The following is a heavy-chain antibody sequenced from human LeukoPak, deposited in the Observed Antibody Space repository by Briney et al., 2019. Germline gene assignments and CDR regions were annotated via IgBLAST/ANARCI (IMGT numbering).Heavy chain of an antibody. CDR1: GFTLEDFG. CDR2: INRNGDIS. D-gene: IGHD5-12*01. CDR3: ARALYSGYEENWFDP. V-gene: IGHV3-20*04. J-gene: IGHJ5*02. Sequence: GGSLRLSCEASGFTLEDFGMSWVRQVPGKGLEWVAGINRNGDISGHADSVKGRLTISRDNAKNSLYLQMNSLRAEDTALYYCARALYSGYEENWFDPWGQGTLVTVSS.